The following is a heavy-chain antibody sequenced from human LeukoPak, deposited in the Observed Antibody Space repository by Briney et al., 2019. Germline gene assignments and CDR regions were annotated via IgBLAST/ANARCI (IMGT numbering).Heavy chain of an antibody. CDR1: GFTFSGSA. CDR3: TRLRYDFWSGKGGYYMDV. V-gene: IGHV3-73*01. CDR2: IRSKANSYAT. Sequence: GGSLRLSCAASGFTFSGSAMHWVRQASGKGLEWVGRIRSKANSYATAYAASVKGRFTISRDDSKNTAYLQMNSLKTEDTAVYYCTRLRYDFWSGKGGYYMDVWGKGTTVTVSS. J-gene: IGHJ6*03. D-gene: IGHD3-3*01.